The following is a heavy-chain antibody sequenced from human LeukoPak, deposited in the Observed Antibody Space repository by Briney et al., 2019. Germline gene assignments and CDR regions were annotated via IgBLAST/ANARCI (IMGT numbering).Heavy chain of an antibody. D-gene: IGHD6-13*01. CDR2: IIPIFGTA. Sequence: SVKVSCKASGGTFSSYAISWVRQAPGQGLEWMGGIIPIFGTASYAQKFQGRVTITADESTSTAYMELSSLRSEDTAVYYCARVCSSSCDYYYGMDVWGQGTTVTVSS. CDR1: GGTFSSYA. V-gene: IGHV1-69*13. J-gene: IGHJ6*02. CDR3: ARVCSSSCDYYYGMDV.